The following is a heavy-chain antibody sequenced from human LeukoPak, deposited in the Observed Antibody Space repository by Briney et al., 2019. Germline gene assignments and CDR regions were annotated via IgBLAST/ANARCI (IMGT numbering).Heavy chain of an antibody. Sequence: GGSLSLSCAASGFPFITYIMNWVRQAPGKGLEWVSYISSSGSTIYYADSVKGRFTISRDNAKNSLYLQMNSLRAEDTAVYYCAELGITMIGGVWGKGTTVTISS. CDR1: GFPFITYI. J-gene: IGHJ6*04. CDR2: ISSSGSTI. V-gene: IGHV3-48*04. CDR3: AELGITMIGGV. D-gene: IGHD3-10*02.